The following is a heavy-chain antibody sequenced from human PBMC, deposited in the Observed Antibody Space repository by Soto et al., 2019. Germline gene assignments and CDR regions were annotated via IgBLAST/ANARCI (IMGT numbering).Heavy chain of an antibody. CDR1: GGSISSYC. V-gene: IGHV4-59*01. CDR3: ARGVGRYGSNLDY. J-gene: IGHJ4*02. CDR2: ICNSGGA. D-gene: IGHD1-26*01. Sequence: QVQLQESGPGLVKPSETLSLTCTVSGGSISSYCWIWVRQPPGEGLEWIANICNSGGANYNPSLKSRVVISVDTSKNQCSLKVSSVTAAGTAVYYCARGVGRYGSNLDYWGQGTLVTVSS.